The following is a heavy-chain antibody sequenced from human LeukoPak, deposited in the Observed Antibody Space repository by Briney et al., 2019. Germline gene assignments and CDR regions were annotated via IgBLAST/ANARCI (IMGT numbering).Heavy chain of an antibody. Sequence: GASVKVSCKASGGTFSSYAISWVRQAAGQGLEWMGRIIPILGIANYAQKFQGRVTITADKSTSTAYMELSSLRSEDTAVYYCARDTYYGSGSYYIYYYYGMDVWGQGTTVTVSS. CDR3: ARDTYYGSGSYYIYYYYGMDV. D-gene: IGHD3-10*01. J-gene: IGHJ6*02. V-gene: IGHV1-69*04. CDR1: GGTFSSYA. CDR2: IIPILGIA.